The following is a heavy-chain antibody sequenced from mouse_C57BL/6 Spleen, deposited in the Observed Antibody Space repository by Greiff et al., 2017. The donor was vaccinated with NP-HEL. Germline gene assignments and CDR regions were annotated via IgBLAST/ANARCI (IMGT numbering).Heavy chain of an antibody. D-gene: IGHD2-2*01. CDR2: INYDGSST. Sequence: EVNLVESEGGLVQPGSSMKLSCTASGFTFSDYYMAWVRQVPEKGLEWVANINYDGSSTYYLDSLKSRFIISRDNAKNILYLQMSSLKSEDTATYYCARVVYYFDYWGQGTTLTVSS. J-gene: IGHJ2*01. CDR3: ARVVYYFDY. V-gene: IGHV5-16*01. CDR1: GFTFSDYY.